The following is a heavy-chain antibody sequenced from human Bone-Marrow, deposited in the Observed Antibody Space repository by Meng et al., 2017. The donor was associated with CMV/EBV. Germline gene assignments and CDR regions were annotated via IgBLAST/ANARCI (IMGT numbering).Heavy chain of an antibody. CDR2: ISSTSSFI. D-gene: IGHD6-19*01. J-gene: IGHJ4*02. V-gene: IGHV3-21*01. CDR3: ARGVVAVAGPDDY. CDR1: GFTFSSYS. Sequence: WAASGFTFSSYSMNSVRQAPGKGLEWVSSISSTSSFIYYADSVRGRFTISRDNAKKSMSLQMNSLRAEDTAIYYCARGVVAVAGPDDYWGQGTLVTVSS.